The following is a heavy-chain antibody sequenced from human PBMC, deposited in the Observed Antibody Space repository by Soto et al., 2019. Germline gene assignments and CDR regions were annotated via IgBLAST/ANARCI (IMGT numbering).Heavy chain of an antibody. J-gene: IGHJ6*02. Sequence: QVQLVESGGGVVQPGRSLRLSCAASGFTFSTYGMHWVRQAPGKGLEWVAVISYDGNNKYYVDSVKGRLTISRDNSKNTLYLQMNSLRAEDTAVYYCAKGQHCSTTSCYFYYYGMDVWGQGTTVAVSS. CDR3: AKGQHCSTTSCYFYYYGMDV. CDR2: ISYDGNNK. CDR1: GFTFSTYG. D-gene: IGHD2-2*01. V-gene: IGHV3-30*18.